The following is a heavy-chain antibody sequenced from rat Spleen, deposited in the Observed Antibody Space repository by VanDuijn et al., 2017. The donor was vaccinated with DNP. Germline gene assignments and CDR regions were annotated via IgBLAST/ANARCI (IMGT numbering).Heavy chain of an antibody. D-gene: IGHD1-2*01. V-gene: IGHV5S13*01. CDR3: ARHEEYSSYVYGFAY. Sequence: EVQLVKSGGGLVQPGRSLKLSCAASGFTFSNHGMAWVRQAPTKGLEWVASISSGGGITDYRDSVKGRFTISRDDAKNTQYLQMDSLRSEDTATYYCARHEEYSSYVYGFAYWGQGTLVTVSS. J-gene: IGHJ3*01. CDR2: ISSGGGIT. CDR1: GFTFSNHG.